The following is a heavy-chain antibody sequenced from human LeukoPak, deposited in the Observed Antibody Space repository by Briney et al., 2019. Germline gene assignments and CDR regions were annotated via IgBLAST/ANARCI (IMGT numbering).Heavy chain of an antibody. CDR1: AAPITSYY. CDR2: IYYSGST. Sequence: SETLSLTCTVSAAPITSYYWSWIRQPPGKGLEWIGYIYYSGSTNYNPSLKSRVTISVDTSKNQFSLKLSSVTAADTAVYYCASNYYGSGSLDYWGQGNLVTVSS. CDR3: ASNYYGSGSLDY. D-gene: IGHD3-10*01. J-gene: IGHJ4*02. V-gene: IGHV4-59*08.